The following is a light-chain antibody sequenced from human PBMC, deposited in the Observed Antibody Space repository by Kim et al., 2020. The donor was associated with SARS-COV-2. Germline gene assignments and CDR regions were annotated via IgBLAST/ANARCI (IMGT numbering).Light chain of an antibody. CDR1: KLGDKY. V-gene: IGLV3-1*01. J-gene: IGLJ2*01. CDR3: QAWDSGTVV. CDR2: QDN. Sequence: SYELTQPPSVSVSPGRTASITCSGNKLGDKYVCWYQQRPCQSPVVVIYQDNKRPSRIPERFSASNSGNTATLTISGTQAMDEADYYCQAWDSGTVVFGGGTQLTVL.